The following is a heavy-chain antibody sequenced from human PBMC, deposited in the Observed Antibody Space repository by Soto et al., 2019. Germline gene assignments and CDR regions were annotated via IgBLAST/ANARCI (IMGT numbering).Heavy chain of an antibody. Sequence: PGGSLRLSCAASGFNFSSYGMHRVRQAPGKGLEWVAGISYDGSNNYYADSVKGRFTISRDNSKNTLYLQMNSLRAEDTAVYYCAKDCYGDGMDVWGQGTTVALSS. CDR1: GFNFSSYG. V-gene: IGHV3-30*18. CDR2: ISYDGSNN. CDR3: AKDCYGDGMDV. D-gene: IGHD4-17*01. J-gene: IGHJ6*02.